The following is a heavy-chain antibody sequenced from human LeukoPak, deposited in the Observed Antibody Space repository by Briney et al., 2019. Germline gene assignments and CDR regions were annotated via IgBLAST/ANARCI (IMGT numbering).Heavy chain of an antibody. Sequence: SETLSLTCTVSGGSISSGGYSWSWIRQPPGKGLEWIGYIYHSGSTYYNPSLKSRVTISVDRSKNQFSLKLSSVTAADTAVYYCARSYGSGLNWFDPWGQGTLVTVSS. V-gene: IGHV4-30-2*01. D-gene: IGHD3-10*01. CDR1: GGSISSGGYS. CDR2: IYHSGST. J-gene: IGHJ5*02. CDR3: ARSYGSGLNWFDP.